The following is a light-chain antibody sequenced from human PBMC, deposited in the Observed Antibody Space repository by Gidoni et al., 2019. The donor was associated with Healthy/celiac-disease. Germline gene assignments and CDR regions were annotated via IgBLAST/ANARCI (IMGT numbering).Light chain of an antibody. CDR2: EDN. Sequence: FMLTQPHSVSESPGKTVTISCTRSSGSIASNYVQWYQQRPGSSPTVIYEDNQRPSGVPDRFSGSIDSSSNSASLTISGLKTEDEADYYCQSYDSSNSWVFGGGTKLTVL. CDR3: QSYDSSNSWV. CDR1: SGSIASNY. J-gene: IGLJ3*02. V-gene: IGLV6-57*01.